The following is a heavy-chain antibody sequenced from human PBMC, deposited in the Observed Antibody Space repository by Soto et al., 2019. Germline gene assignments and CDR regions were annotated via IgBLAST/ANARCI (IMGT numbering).Heavy chain of an antibody. CDR2: ISGSGGST. CDR3: GKASLLRFLDSSFYY. CDR1: GFSFTSYT. D-gene: IGHD3-3*01. J-gene: IGHJ4*02. V-gene: IGHV3-23*01. Sequence: GGSLRLSCAASGFSFTSYTMTWVRQAPGKGLEWVSGISGSGGSTYYADSVKGRFTISRDNSKNTLYLQMNSLRAEDTAVYYCGKASLLRFLDSSFYYWGQGSLVTVSS.